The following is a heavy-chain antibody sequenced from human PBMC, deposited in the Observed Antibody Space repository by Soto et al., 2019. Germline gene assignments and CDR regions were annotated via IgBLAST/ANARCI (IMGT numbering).Heavy chain of an antibody. Sequence: GASVKVSCKASGYTFTGYYMHWVRQAPGQGLEWMGWINPNSGGTNYAQKFQGWVTMTRDTSISTAYMEPSRLRSDDTAVYYCARSLLIQLWSFDYWGQGTLVTVSS. J-gene: IGHJ4*02. CDR1: GYTFTGYY. CDR2: INPNSGGT. V-gene: IGHV1-2*04. CDR3: ARSLLIQLWSFDY. D-gene: IGHD5-18*01.